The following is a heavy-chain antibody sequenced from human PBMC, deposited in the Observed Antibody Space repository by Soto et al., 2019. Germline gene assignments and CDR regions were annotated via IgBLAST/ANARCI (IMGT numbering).Heavy chain of an antibody. CDR3: VRSKGGYSYGTPFDY. CDR2: ISWNSGHI. D-gene: IGHD5-18*01. V-gene: IGHV3-9*01. Sequence: EVQLEESGGALVQRGRSLRLSCAASGFTFDDYAMYWVRQVLGKGLEWVSSISWNSGHIGYADSVKGRFTTSRDNAKNSLYLQMNSLRPEDTALYYCVRSKGGYSYGTPFDYWGQGTLVTVSS. CDR1: GFTFDDYA. J-gene: IGHJ4*02.